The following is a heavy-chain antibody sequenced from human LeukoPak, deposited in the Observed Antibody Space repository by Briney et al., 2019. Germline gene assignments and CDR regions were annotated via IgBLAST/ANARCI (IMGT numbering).Heavy chain of an antibody. CDR3: ARDPARGYSAYAHYYYYGMDV. J-gene: IGHJ6*02. D-gene: IGHD5-12*01. Sequence: SETLSLTCTVSGGSISSYYWSWIRQPPGKGLEWIGYIYYSGSTNYNPSLKSRVTISVDTSKNQFSLKLSSVTAADTAVYYGARDPARGYSAYAHYYYYGMDVWGQGTTVTVSS. V-gene: IGHV4-59*01. CDR1: GGSISSYY. CDR2: IYYSGST.